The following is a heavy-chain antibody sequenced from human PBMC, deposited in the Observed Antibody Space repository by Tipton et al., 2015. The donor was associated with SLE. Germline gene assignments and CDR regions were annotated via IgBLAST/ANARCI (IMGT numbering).Heavy chain of an antibody. J-gene: IGHJ4*02. CDR3: VRVYSSGWCAH. Sequence: TLSLTCTVSGGSISSYYWSWIRQPPGKGLEWIGSIYHSGSTYYNPSLKSRVTISVDTSKNQFSLKLSSVTAADTAVYYCVRVYSSGWCAHWGQGTLVTVSS. CDR1: GGSISSYY. CDR2: IYHSGST. D-gene: IGHD6-19*01. V-gene: IGHV4-59*08.